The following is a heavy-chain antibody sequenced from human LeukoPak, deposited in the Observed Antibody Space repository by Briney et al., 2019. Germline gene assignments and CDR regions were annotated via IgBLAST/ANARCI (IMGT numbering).Heavy chain of an antibody. CDR2: ISSSSSTI. Sequence: GGSLRLSCAASGFTFSSYSMNWVRQAPGKGLEWVSYISSSSSTIYYADSVKGRFTISRDNAKNSLYLQMNSLRAEDTALCYCAKDMGGSGSYYNGGAFDIWGQGTMVTVSS. CDR1: GFTFSSYS. V-gene: IGHV3-48*01. D-gene: IGHD3-10*01. CDR3: AKDMGGSGSYYNGGAFDI. J-gene: IGHJ3*02.